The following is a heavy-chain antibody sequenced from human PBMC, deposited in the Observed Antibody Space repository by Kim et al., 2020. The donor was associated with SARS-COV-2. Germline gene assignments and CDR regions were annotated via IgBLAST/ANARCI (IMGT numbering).Heavy chain of an antibody. J-gene: IGHJ4*02. CDR1: GYTFTSYG. CDR3: ARVGALRYFDWPTY. Sequence: ASVKVSCKASGYTFTSYGISWVRQAPGQGLEWMGWISAYNGNTNYAQKLQGRVTMTTDTSTSTAYMELRSLRSDDTAVYYCARVGALRYFDWPTYWGQGTLVTVSS. D-gene: IGHD3-9*01. V-gene: IGHV1-18*04. CDR2: ISAYNGNT.